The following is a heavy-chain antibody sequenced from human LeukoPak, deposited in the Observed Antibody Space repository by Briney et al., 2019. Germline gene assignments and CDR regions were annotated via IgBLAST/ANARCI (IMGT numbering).Heavy chain of an antibody. CDR2: INHSGST. Sequence: SETLSLTCAVYGGSFSGYYWSCIRQPPGKVLEWIGEINHSGSTNYNPSLKSRVTISVDTSKNQFSLKLSSVTAADTAVYYCARGTYSSSWYIWFDPWGQGTLVTVSS. CDR1: GGSFSGYY. V-gene: IGHV4-34*01. CDR3: ARGTYSSSWYIWFDP. D-gene: IGHD6-13*01. J-gene: IGHJ5*02.